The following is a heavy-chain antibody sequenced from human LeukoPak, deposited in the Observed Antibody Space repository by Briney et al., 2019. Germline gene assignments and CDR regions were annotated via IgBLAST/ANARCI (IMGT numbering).Heavy chain of an antibody. Sequence: GASVKVSCKASGYTFTGYYMHWVRQAPGQGLEWMGWINPNSGGTNYAQKFQGRVTMTRDTSISTACMELSRLRSDDTAVYYCATLREGITMVRGVIADDAFDIWGQGTMVTVSS. CDR2: INPNSGGT. V-gene: IGHV1-2*02. CDR1: GYTFTGYY. J-gene: IGHJ3*02. CDR3: ATLREGITMVRGVIADDAFDI. D-gene: IGHD3-10*01.